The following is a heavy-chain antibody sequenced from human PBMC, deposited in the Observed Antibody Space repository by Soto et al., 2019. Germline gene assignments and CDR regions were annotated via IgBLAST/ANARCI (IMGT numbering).Heavy chain of an antibody. CDR3: ATDLNWSGT. CDR1: GFTFSSYW. Sequence: EVQLEESGGGLVQPGGSLRLSCAASGFTFSSYWMTWVRQAPGKGLEFLATIKPDGSDTYYVDSVKGRFTISRDNAKNSLSLQMNSLRAEDTALYYCATDLNWSGTWGQGTMFTVSS. D-gene: IGHD3-3*01. V-gene: IGHV3-7*01. J-gene: IGHJ3*01. CDR2: IKPDGSDT.